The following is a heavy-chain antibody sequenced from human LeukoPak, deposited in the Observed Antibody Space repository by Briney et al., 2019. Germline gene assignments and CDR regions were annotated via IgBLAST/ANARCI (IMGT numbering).Heavy chain of an antibody. CDR1: GVTFSSYD. D-gene: IGHD3-3*01. CDR3: ARVWSGSYYMDV. CDR2: ICTAGDT. V-gene: IGHV3-13*01. J-gene: IGHJ6*03. Sequence: GGSLRLSCAASGVTFSSYDMHWVRQATRKGLEWVSAICTAGDTYYPGPVKGRFTISKENSKNSLYLQMNSLRAGDTAVYYCARVWSGSYYMDVWGKGTTVTVSS.